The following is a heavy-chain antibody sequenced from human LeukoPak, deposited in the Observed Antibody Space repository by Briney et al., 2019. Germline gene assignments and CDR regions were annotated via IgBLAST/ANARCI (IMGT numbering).Heavy chain of an antibody. CDR1: GGSISSGGYS. Sequence: SETLSLTCAVSGGSISSGGYSWSWIRQPPGKGLEWIGYIYHSGSTYYNPSLKSRVTISVDRSKNQFSLKLSSVTAADTAVYYCARGSGGLTKLDAFDIWGQGTMVTVSS. V-gene: IGHV4-30-2*01. CDR3: ARGSGGLTKLDAFDI. D-gene: IGHD4-23*01. CDR2: IYHSGST. J-gene: IGHJ3*02.